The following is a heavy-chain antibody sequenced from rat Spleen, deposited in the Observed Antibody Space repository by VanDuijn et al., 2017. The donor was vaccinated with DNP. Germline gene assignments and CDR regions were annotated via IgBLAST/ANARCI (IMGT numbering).Heavy chain of an antibody. J-gene: IGHJ4*01. CDR1: GFTFSNYD. CDR3: ARNDYVMDA. CDR2: ISPSGGST. Sequence: EVQLVESGGGLVQPGRSLKLSCAASGFTFSNYDMAWVRQAPTKGLEWVASISPSGGSTYYRDSVKGRFTVSRDNAKSTLYLQMDSLRSEDTATYYCARNDYVMDAWGQGASVPVSS. V-gene: IGHV5-25*01.